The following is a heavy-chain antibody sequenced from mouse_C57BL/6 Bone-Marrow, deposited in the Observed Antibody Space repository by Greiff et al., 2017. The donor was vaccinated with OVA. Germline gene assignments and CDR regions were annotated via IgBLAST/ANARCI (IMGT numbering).Heavy chain of an antibody. J-gene: IGHJ2*01. D-gene: IGHD1-1*01. CDR2: IYPGDGDT. CDR1: GYAFSSSW. CDR3: ARSPDYYGSGFDY. Sequence: LMESGPELVKPGASVKISCKASGYAFSSSWMNWVKQRPGKGLEWIGRIYPGDGDTNYNGKFKGKATLTADKSSSTAYMQLSSLTSEDSAVYFCARSPDYYGSGFDYWGQGTTLTVSS. V-gene: IGHV1-82*01.